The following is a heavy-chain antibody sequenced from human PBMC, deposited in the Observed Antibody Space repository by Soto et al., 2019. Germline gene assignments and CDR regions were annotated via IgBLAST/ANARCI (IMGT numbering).Heavy chain of an antibody. V-gene: IGHV3-30*18. Sequence: HPGGSLRLSCAASGFTFSSYGMHWVRQAPGKGLEWVAVISYDGSNKYYADSVKGRFTISRDNSKNTLYLQMNSLRAEDTALYYCAKVSYDILTGPGGLIDYWGQGTLVTVSS. CDR3: AKVSYDILTGPGGLIDY. CDR1: GFTFSSYG. J-gene: IGHJ4*02. D-gene: IGHD3-9*01. CDR2: ISYDGSNK.